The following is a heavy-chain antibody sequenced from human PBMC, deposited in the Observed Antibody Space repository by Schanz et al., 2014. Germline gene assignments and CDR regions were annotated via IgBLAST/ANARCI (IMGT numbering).Heavy chain of an antibody. CDR2: MFPGGNT. CDR3: AKDGVEAVATV. D-gene: IGHD5-12*01. Sequence: VYLVQSGGGVVQPGRSLRLSCAASGFRVITHYMTWVRQAPGKGLEWVSIMFPGGNTYYADSVKGRFTISRDNSKNTLFLQMNSLRAEDTAVYYCAKDGVEAVATVWGQGILVTVSS. V-gene: IGHV3-66*01. CDR1: GFRVITHY. J-gene: IGHJ4*02.